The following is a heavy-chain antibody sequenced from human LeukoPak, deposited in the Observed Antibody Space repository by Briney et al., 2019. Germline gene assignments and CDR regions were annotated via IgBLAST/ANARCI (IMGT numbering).Heavy chain of an antibody. D-gene: IGHD3-3*01. J-gene: IGHJ5*02. CDR2: INPSGGST. Sequence: GASVKVSCKASGYTFTGYYMHWVRQAPGQGLEWMGIINPSGGSTSYAQKFQGRVTMTRDMSTSTDYMELSSLRSEDTAVYYCARDNSVEDTEWWFDPWGQGTLVTVSS. CDR1: GYTFTGYY. CDR3: ARDNSVEDTEWWFDP. V-gene: IGHV1-46*01.